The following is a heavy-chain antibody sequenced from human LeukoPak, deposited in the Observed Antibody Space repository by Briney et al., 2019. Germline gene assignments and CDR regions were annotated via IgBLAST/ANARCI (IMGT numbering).Heavy chain of an antibody. CDR3: ARDPLTTVAPYYYYGMDV. V-gene: IGHV4-59*10. J-gene: IGHJ6*02. CDR1: GGSFSGYY. CDR2: IYTSGST. Sequence: KPSETLSLTCAVYGGSFSGYYWSWIRQPPGKGLEWIGRIYTSGSTNYNPSLKSRVTMSVDTSKNQFSLKLSSVTAADTAVYYCARDPLTTVAPYYYYGMDVWGQGTTVTVSS. D-gene: IGHD4-17*01.